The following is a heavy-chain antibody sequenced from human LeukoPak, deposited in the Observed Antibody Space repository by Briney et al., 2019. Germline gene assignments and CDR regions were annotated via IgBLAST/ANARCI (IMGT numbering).Heavy chain of an antibody. D-gene: IGHD3-9*01. J-gene: IGHJ4*02. V-gene: IGHV3-53*01. CDR1: GFTFSSSA. CDR3: ARDCCLRYASGN. Sequence: GGSLRLSCAASGFTFSSSAMNWVRQAPGKGLEWVSVIYSGGNSYYADSVKGRFTISRDDSKNTLYLQMNSLRAEDTAVYYCARDCCLRYASGNWGQGTLVTVSS. CDR2: IYSGGNS.